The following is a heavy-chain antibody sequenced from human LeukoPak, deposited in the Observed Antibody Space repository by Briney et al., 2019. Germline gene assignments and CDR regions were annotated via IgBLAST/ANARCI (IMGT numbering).Heavy chain of an antibody. J-gene: IGHJ5*02. CDR1: GFTFSSYE. CDR3: ARVGGDPS. Sequence: GGSLRLSCAASGFTFSSYEMNWVRQAPGKGLEWVPYISSGGSTIYYADSVKGRFTISRDNAKNSLYLQMNSLRAADTAVYYCARVGGDPSWGQGTLVTVSS. D-gene: IGHD2-21*02. CDR2: ISSGGSTI. V-gene: IGHV3-48*03.